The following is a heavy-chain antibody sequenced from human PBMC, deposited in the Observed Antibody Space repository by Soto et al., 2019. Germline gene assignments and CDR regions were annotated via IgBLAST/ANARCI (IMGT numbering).Heavy chain of an antibody. J-gene: IGHJ6*02. V-gene: IGHV1-3*05. CDR2: INAGNGNT. CDR1: GYTFTSYA. D-gene: IGHD3-22*01. Sequence: QVQLVQSGAEEKKPGASVKVSCKASGYTFTSYAMHWVRQAPGQRLEWMGWINAGNGNTKYSQKFQGRVTITRDTSESTDYMELSSLRSEDTAVYYCARLDTYYYYGMDVWGQGTTVTVSS. CDR3: ARLDTYYYYGMDV.